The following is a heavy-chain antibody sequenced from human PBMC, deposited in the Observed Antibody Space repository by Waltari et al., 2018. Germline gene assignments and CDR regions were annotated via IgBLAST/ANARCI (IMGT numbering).Heavy chain of an antibody. CDR1: GVSITSNRHY. V-gene: IGHV4-39*01. D-gene: IGHD5-12*01. J-gene: IGHJ3*01. CDR2: VSYSGTT. Sequence: QLQLQESGPRLVRPSETLSLTCRFSGVSITSNRHYWAWIRQSPGQGLEWIGTVSYSGTTYISPSLKSRVSVSRDTSKNQVSLILGSVTAADMAVYYCATYIGASVGTAAFDVWGQGTMVTVSS. CDR3: ATYIGASVGTAAFDV.